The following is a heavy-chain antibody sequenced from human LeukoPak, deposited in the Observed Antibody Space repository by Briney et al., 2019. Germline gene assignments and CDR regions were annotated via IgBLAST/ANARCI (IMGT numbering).Heavy chain of an antibody. CDR3: AREAVYSYGPYFDY. J-gene: IGHJ4*02. V-gene: IGHV4-59*01. CDR1: GVSISSYY. CDR2: IYYSGST. Sequence: SETLSLTCTVSGVSISSYYWSWLRQPPGKGLEWIGYIYYSGSTNYNPSLKSRVTISVDTSKNQFSLKLSSVTAADTAVYYCAREAVYSYGPYFDYWGQGTLVTVSS. D-gene: IGHD5-18*01.